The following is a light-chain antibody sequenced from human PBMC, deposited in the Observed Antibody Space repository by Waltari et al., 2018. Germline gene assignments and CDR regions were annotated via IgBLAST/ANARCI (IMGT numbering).Light chain of an antibody. Sequence: DIQMTQSPSSVSASVGDRVTITCRASQGISTGLAWYQQKPGKDPELLIYGASSVDSGVPSRFSGSGSGTDFTLTISSLQPEDFATYYCQQTNSFPVTFGQGTRLEIK. V-gene: IGKV1D-12*01. J-gene: IGKJ5*01. CDR2: GAS. CDR1: QGISTG. CDR3: QQTNSFPVT.